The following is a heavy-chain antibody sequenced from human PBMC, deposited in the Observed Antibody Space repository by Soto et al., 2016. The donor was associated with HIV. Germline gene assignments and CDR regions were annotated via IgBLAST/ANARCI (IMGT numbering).Heavy chain of an antibody. CDR1: GFTFSSFA. CDR2: ISGSGSST. J-gene: IGHJ4*02. D-gene: IGHD6-19*01. V-gene: IGHV3-23*01. CDR3: AKGGASSGYGLPFDL. Sequence: EVQMLESGGGLVQPGGSLRLSCAVSGFTFSSFAMNWVRQVPGKGLEWVSSISGSGSSTYHADSVKGRFTISRDNSKKTLYLQMVDLRAEDTAIYYCAKGGASSGYGLPFDLWGQGTLVTVSP.